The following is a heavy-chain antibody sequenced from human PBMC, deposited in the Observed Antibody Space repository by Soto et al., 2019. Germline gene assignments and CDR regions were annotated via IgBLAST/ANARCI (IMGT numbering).Heavy chain of an antibody. CDR1: GFTFSSYG. V-gene: IGHV3-30*18. J-gene: IGHJ4*02. CDR3: AKYWGRGTTVTIPYYFAY. D-gene: IGHD4-17*01. Sequence: QVQLVESGGGVVQPGRSLRLSCAASGFTFSSYGMHWVRQATGKWLEWVAVLSYDGSNKYYADSVKGRFTISRDNSKNTLYLQRNSLRAEDTAVYYCAKYWGRGTTVTIPYYFAYWGQGTLVTVSS. CDR2: LSYDGSNK.